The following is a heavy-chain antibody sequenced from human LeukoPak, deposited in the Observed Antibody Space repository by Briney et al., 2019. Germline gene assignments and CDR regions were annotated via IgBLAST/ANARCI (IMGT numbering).Heavy chain of an antibody. J-gene: IGHJ6*02. CDR3: ARETVVVPAAMPYYYGMDV. CDR2: IIPIFGTA. Sequence: ASVTVSCKASGGTFSSYAISWVRQAPGQGLEWMGGIIPIFGTANYAQKFQGRVTITADESTSTAYMELSSLRSEDTAVYYCARETVVVPAAMPYYYGMDVWGQGTTVTVSS. CDR1: GGTFSSYA. D-gene: IGHD2-2*01. V-gene: IGHV1-69*13.